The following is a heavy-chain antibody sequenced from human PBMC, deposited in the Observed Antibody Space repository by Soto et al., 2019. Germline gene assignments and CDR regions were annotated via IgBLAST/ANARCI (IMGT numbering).Heavy chain of an antibody. CDR2: IYPGDSDT. Sequence: PGESLKISCKGSGYSFTSYWIGWVRQMPGKGLEWMGIIYPGDSDTRYSPSFQGQVTISADKSISTAYLQWSSLKASDTAMYYCARHFPIPPYGSGSYYISWFDPWGQGTLVTVSS. CDR3: ARHFPIPPYGSGSYYISWFDP. J-gene: IGHJ5*02. CDR1: GYSFTSYW. V-gene: IGHV5-51*01. D-gene: IGHD3-10*01.